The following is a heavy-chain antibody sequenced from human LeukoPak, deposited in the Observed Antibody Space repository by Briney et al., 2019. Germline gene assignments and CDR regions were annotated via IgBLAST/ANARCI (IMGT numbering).Heavy chain of an antibody. Sequence: GGSLRLSCAASGFTVSSNYMSWVRRAPGKGLEWVSVIYSGGSTYYADSVKGRFTISRDNSKNTLYLQMNSLRAEDTAVYYCARALSSPLDYWGQGTLVTVSS. V-gene: IGHV3-66*02. CDR3: ARALSSPLDY. CDR2: IYSGGST. CDR1: GFTVSSNY. J-gene: IGHJ4*02. D-gene: IGHD6-13*01.